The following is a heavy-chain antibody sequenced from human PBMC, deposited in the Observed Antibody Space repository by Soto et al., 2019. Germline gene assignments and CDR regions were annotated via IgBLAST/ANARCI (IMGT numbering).Heavy chain of an antibody. CDR3: ASQTTVVDVAFDY. CDR2: IYYSGST. D-gene: IGHD4-17*01. J-gene: IGHJ4*02. CDR1: GGSISSGDYY. Sequence: QVQLQESGPGLVKPSQTLSLTCTVSGGSISSGDYYWSWIRQPPGKGLEWIGYIYYSGSTYYNPSLKSRVTIAVDTSKNQFSLKRSSVTAADTAVYYCASQTTVVDVAFDYWGQGTLVTVSS. V-gene: IGHV4-30-4*01.